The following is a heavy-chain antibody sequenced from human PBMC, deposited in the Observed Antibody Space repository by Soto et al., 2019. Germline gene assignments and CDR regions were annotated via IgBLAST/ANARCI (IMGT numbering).Heavy chain of an antibody. Sequence: QLWESGGGLVQPGGSLRLSCAASGFTFSSYAMSWVRQAPGKGLEWVSGISGSGGTTYYADSVKGRFTISRDNSKNTLYLQMSSLRAEDTAVYYCAKGVVVVPSAMSMGVWGKGTTVNVPS. CDR3: AKGVVVVPSAMSMGV. CDR1: GFTFSSYA. J-gene: IGHJ6*03. CDR2: ISGSGGTT. V-gene: IGHV3-23*01. D-gene: IGHD2-2*01.